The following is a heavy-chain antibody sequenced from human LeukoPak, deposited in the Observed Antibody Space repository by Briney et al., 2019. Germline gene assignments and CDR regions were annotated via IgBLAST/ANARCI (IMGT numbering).Heavy chain of an antibody. CDR1: GYTFTSYG. Sequence: ASVTVSCKASGYTFTSYGISWVRQAPGQGLEWMGWISAYNGNTNYAQKLQGRVTMTTDTSTSTAYMELRSLRSDDTAVYYCARDLTMIVVNDAFDIWGQGTMVTVSS. CDR3: ARDLTMIVVNDAFDI. J-gene: IGHJ3*02. D-gene: IGHD3-22*01. CDR2: ISAYNGNT. V-gene: IGHV1-18*01.